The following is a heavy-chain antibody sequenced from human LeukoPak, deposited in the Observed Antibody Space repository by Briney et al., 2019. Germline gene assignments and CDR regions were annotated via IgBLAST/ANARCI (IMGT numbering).Heavy chain of an antibody. Sequence: PGGSLRPSCAASGFTFSSYAMHWVRQAPGKGLEWVAVISYDGSNKYYADSVKGRFTISRDNSKNTLYLQMNSLRAEDTAVYYCARSVVVPAAIDYWGQGTLVTVSS. CDR2: ISYDGSNK. D-gene: IGHD2-2*01. CDR3: ARSVVVPAAIDY. CDR1: GFTFSSYA. J-gene: IGHJ4*02. V-gene: IGHV3-30-3*01.